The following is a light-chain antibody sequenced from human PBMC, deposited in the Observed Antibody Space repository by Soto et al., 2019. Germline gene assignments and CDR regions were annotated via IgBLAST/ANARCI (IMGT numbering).Light chain of an antibody. J-gene: IGLJ1*01. Sequence: QSVLTQPPSASGSPGQSVTIYCTGTKSDIGVYDFVSWYQHHPGKAPRLIIYEVVQRPSGVPDRFSGSKSGNTASLTVSGLQAADEADYFCKSYAGSNTYVFGSGTQLTVL. CDR3: KSYAGSNTYV. CDR1: KSDIGVYDF. CDR2: EVV. V-gene: IGLV2-8*01.